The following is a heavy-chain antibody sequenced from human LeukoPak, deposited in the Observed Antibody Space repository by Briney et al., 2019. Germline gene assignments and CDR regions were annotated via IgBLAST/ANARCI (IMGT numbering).Heavy chain of an antibody. CDR1: GGTFSSYA. J-gene: IGHJ4*02. V-gene: IGHV1-69*04. D-gene: IGHD4-17*01. Sequence: GASVKVSCKASGGTFSSYAISWVRQAPGQGLEWMGRIIPILGIANYAQKFQGRVTITADKSTSTAYMELSSLRSEDTAVYYCARGQGPYGDLDYWGQGTLVTVSS. CDR3: ARGQGPYGDLDY. CDR2: IIPILGIA.